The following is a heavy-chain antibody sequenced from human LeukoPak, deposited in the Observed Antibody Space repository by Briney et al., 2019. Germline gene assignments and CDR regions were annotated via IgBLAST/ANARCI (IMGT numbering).Heavy chain of an antibody. CDR1: GFGVSDTY. Sequence: GGSLRLSCAASGFGVSDTYMSWVRQAPGKGLEWVSGISPTFRETHYADSVKGRFTISSDNSKNTLYLEMTSLRAEDTAVYFCAKRPRDGYNTPIDYWGQGTLVTVSS. V-gene: IGHV3-23*01. D-gene: IGHD5-24*01. CDR2: ISPTFRET. CDR3: AKRPRDGYNTPIDY. J-gene: IGHJ4*02.